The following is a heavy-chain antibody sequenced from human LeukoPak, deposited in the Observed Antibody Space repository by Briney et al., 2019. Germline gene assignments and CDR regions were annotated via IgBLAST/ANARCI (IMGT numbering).Heavy chain of an antibody. CDR1: GFTFSGNA. D-gene: IGHD6-13*01. J-gene: IGHJ6*03. V-gene: IGHV3-30-3*01. CDR2: ISNSGNDK. Sequence: GRSLRLSCAASGFTFSGNAMHWVRQAPGKGLEWVAVISNSGNDKHHADTVKGRFTISRDNAKNSLYLQMNSLRAEDTAVYYCASRSSSWYYYYYMDVWGKGTTVTVSS. CDR3: ASRSSSWYYYYYMDV.